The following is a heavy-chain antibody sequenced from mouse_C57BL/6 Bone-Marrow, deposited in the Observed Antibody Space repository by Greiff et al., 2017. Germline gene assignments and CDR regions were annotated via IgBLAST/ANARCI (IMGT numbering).Heavy chain of an antibody. D-gene: IGHD2-1*01. CDR3: ARDRINGNLFDY. Sequence: EVMLVESGGGLVKPGGSLKLSCAASGFTFSSYAMSWVRQTPEQRLEWVATISDGGSYTYYPDNVKGRFTISRDNAKNNLYLQMSHLKSEDTAMYYCARDRINGNLFDYWGQGTTLTVSS. V-gene: IGHV5-4*01. CDR1: GFTFSSYA. J-gene: IGHJ2*01. CDR2: ISDGGSYT.